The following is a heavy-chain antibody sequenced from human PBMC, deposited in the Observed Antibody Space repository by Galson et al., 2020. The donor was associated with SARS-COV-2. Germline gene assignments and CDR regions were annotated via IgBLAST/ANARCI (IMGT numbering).Heavy chain of an antibody. CDR2: IYWNDDK. D-gene: IGHD3-10*01. V-gene: IGHV2-5*01. CDR1: GFSLSTSGVS. Sequence: SGPTLVKPTQTLTLTCTFSGFSLSTSGVSVGWLRQPPGKALEWLALIYWNDDKRYSPSLKSRLTITKDPSKNQVVLTMTNIDPVDTATYYCSHSMVYYYGSGVNWFDPWGQGTLVTVSS. J-gene: IGHJ5*02. CDR3: SHSMVYYYGSGVNWFDP.